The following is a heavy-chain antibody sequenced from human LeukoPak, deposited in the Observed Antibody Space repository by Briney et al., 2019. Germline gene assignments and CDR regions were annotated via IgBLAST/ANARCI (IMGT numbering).Heavy chain of an antibody. Sequence: PGGSLRLSCAASGFTFSSYGMHWVRQAPGKGLEWVAVISYDGSNKYYADSVKGRFTISRDNSKNTLYLQMNGPRAEDTAVYYCAKDKARGYGDYIFDYWGQGTLVTVSS. J-gene: IGHJ4*02. CDR3: AKDKARGYGDYIFDY. D-gene: IGHD4-17*01. CDR2: ISYDGSNK. CDR1: GFTFSSYG. V-gene: IGHV3-30*18.